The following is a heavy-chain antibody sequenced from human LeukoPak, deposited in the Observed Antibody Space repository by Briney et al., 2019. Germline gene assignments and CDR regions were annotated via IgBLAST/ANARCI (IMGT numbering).Heavy chain of an antibody. Sequence: GGSLRLSCAASGFSFSSYWMSWVRQAPGKGQEWVANINPDGSNMLYVDSVKGRFTISRDNAKSSLYLQMNNLRAEDTAVYFCVSGFLQWLYWGQGTLVTVSS. D-gene: IGHD3-3*01. CDR2: INPDGSNM. V-gene: IGHV3-7*01. J-gene: IGHJ4*02. CDR3: VSGFLQWLY. CDR1: GFSFSSYW.